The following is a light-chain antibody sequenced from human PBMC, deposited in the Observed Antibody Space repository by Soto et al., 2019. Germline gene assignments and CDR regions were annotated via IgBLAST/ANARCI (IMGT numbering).Light chain of an antibody. J-gene: IGKJ5*01. CDR3: QQYGTSPPIT. V-gene: IGKV3-20*01. Sequence: IVLTQSPGTLPLSPGQRASLSCRASQSVTNNYLAWYQQKPGQAPRLLIYGASYRATGTPDRFSGSGSGTDFTLTISGLEPQDFAVYFCQQYGTSPPITFGQGTRLEIK. CDR2: GAS. CDR1: QSVTNNY.